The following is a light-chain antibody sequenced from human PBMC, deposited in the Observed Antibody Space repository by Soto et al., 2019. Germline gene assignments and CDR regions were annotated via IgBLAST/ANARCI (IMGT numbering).Light chain of an antibody. V-gene: IGLV2-14*01. CDR3: SSYRGSSTYV. CDR2: DVS. Sequence: QSVLTQSASVSGSPGQSITISCTGTSSDVGTYNFVSWYQQHPGKAPKLMIYDVSNRPSGVSDRFSGSKSGNTASLTISGLQAEDEADYYCSSYRGSSTYVFGTGTRSPS. CDR1: SSDVGTYNF. J-gene: IGLJ1*01.